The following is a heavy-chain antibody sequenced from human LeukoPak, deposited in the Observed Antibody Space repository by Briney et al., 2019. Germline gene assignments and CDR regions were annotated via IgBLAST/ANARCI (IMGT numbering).Heavy chain of an antibody. D-gene: IGHD3-9*01. CDR1: GFXXSSYD. J-gene: IGHJ4*02. V-gene: IGHV3-13*01. CDR2: IGTAGDT. Sequence: XXLRLXXXXSGFXXSSYDMHWVRHATGKGLEWVSAIGTAGDTYYPGSVKGRFTISRENAKNSLYLQMNSLRAGDTAVYYCARAAPTGYPYFDYWGQGTLVTVSS. CDR3: ARAAPTGYPYFDY.